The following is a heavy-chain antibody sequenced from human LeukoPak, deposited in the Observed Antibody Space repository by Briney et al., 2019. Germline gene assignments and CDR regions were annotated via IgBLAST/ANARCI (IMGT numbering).Heavy chain of an antibody. J-gene: IGHJ6*03. Sequence: SETLSLTCTVSGASISSGSYYWSWIRQPAGKGLEWIGRIYTSGSTNYNPSLKSRVTISVDTSKNQFSLKLSSVTAADTAVYYCARSYAAGTLYYYYYMDVWGKGTTVTISS. CDR1: GASISSGSYY. V-gene: IGHV4-61*02. CDR3: ARSYAAGTLYYYYYMDV. CDR2: IYTSGST. D-gene: IGHD1/OR15-1a*01.